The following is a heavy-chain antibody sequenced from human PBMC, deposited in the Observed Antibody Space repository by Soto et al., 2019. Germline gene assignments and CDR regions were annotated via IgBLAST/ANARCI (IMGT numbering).Heavy chain of an antibody. V-gene: IGHV6-1*01. CDR1: GDSVSSKRAA. J-gene: IGHJ3*02. D-gene: IGHD3-22*01. CDR3: VRTNDFYDTVAPFDI. Sequence: SPTLSLTCVISGDSVSSKRAAWNWIRQSPSRGLEWLGRTYYRSKWFDDCAVSVKSRIIVNPDTSKNQVSLQLTSVTPEDTAVYYCVRTNDFYDTVAPFDIWGQGTRGTVS. CDR2: TYYRSKWFD.